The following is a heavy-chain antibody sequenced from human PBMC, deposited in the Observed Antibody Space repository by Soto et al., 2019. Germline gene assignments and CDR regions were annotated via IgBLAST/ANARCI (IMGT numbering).Heavy chain of an antibody. CDR1: GFTFTCYT. D-gene: IGHD3-22*01. CDR3: ARAADYYDSSGPFDY. J-gene: IGHJ4*02. CDR2: ISSDGGST. V-gene: IGHV3-64*01. Sequence: GGSLKISCAAYGFTFTCYTTFWVRQAPGKGLEYVSSISSDGGSTYYANSVKGRFTISRDNSKNMLYLQMGSLRGEDMAVYYCARAADYYDSSGPFDYWGQGP.